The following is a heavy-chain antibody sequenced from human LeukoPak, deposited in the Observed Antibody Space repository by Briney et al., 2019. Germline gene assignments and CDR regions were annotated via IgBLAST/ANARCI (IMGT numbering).Heavy chain of an antibody. CDR3: ASPSTFGGPIRFDI. CDR1: GYTFTGYY. Sequence: GASVKVSCKASGYTFTGYYMHWVRQAPGQGLEWMGWINPNSGGTNYAQKFQGRVTMTRDTSTSTVYMELSSLRSEDTAVYYCASPSTFGGPIRFDIWGQGTMVTVSS. J-gene: IGHJ3*02. CDR2: INPNSGGT. D-gene: IGHD3-16*01. V-gene: IGHV1-2*02.